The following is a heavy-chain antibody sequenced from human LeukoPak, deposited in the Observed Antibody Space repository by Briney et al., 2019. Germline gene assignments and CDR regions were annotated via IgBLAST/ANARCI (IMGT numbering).Heavy chain of an antibody. CDR2: IYSGGST. Sequence: GSLRLSCAASGFTVSSNYMSWVRQAPGKGLEWVSVIYSGGSTYYADSVKGRFTISRDNSKNTLYLQMSSLRAEDTAVYYCASDDSSGYFDAFDIWGQGTMVTVSS. CDR3: ASDDSSGYFDAFDI. J-gene: IGHJ3*02. V-gene: IGHV3-53*01. CDR1: GFTVSSNY. D-gene: IGHD3-22*01.